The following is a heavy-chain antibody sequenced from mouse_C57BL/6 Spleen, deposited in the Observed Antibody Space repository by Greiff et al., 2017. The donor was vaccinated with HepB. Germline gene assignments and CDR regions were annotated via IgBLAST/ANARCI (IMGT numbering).Heavy chain of an antibody. CDR2: IDPSDSYT. CDR1: GYTFTSYW. D-gene: IGHD2-5*01. J-gene: IGHJ2*01. CDR3: ARYYSNYVFDY. Sequence: QVQLQQPGAELVKPGASVKLSCKASGYTFTSYWMQWVKQRPGQGLEWIGEIDPSDSYTNYNQKFKGKSTLTVDKSSSTAYMQLSSLTSEDSAVYYCARYYSNYVFDYWGQGTTLTVSS. V-gene: IGHV1-50*01.